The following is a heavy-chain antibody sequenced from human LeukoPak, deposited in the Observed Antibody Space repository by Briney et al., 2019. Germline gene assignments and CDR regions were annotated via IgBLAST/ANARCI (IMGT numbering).Heavy chain of an antibody. D-gene: IGHD5-12*01. V-gene: IGHV3-23*01. CDR2: LSGSGVKK. Sequence: PGGSLRLSCGASGFTFSNHAMSWVRQAPGKGLEWVSGLSGSGVKKYYAETVKGRFDISRDNAKNSLYLQMNSLRAEDTAVYYCARDRPESGYDNDYWGQGTLVTVSS. CDR3: ARDRPESGYDNDY. CDR1: GFTFSNHA. J-gene: IGHJ4*02.